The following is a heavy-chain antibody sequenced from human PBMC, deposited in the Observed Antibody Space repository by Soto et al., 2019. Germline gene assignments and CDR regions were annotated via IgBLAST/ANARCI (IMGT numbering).Heavy chain of an antibody. D-gene: IGHD1-26*01. CDR3: AKDWVGGSNKYYFEY. J-gene: IGHJ4*02. CDR1: GFTFSSYA. CDR2: ISGSGGST. Sequence: GGSLRLSCAASGFTFSSYAMSWVRQAPGKGLEWVSAISGSGGSTYYADSVKGRFTISRDNSKNTLYLQMNSLRAEDTAVYYCAKDWVGGSNKYYFEYWGQGTLVTVSS. V-gene: IGHV3-23*01.